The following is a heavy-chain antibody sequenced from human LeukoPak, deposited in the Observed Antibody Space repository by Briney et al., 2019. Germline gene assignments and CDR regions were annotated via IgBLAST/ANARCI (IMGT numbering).Heavy chain of an antibody. CDR1: GGTFSSYA. J-gene: IGHJ4*02. D-gene: IGHD4-17*01. CDR3: ARDMTTVTTFDY. CDR2: IIPIFGTV. Sequence: SVKVSCKASGGTFSSYAISWVRQAPGQGLEWMGRIIPIFGTVNYAQKFQGRVTITTDESTSTAYMELSSLRSEDTAVYYCARDMTTVTTFDYWGQGTLVTVSS. V-gene: IGHV1-69*05.